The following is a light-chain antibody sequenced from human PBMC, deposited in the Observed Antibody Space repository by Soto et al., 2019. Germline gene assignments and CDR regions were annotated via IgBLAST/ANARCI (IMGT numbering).Light chain of an antibody. Sequence: QSVLTEPASVSGSPGQSITVSCTGTSSDVGGYNFVSWYQQHPGKAPKLMIYDVSNRPSGASDRFSGSKSGNTASLTISGLQAEDEADYYCSSYTNSITLYVFGTGTKVTVL. CDR2: DVS. V-gene: IGLV2-14*01. CDR1: SSDVGGYNF. J-gene: IGLJ1*01. CDR3: SSYTNSITLYV.